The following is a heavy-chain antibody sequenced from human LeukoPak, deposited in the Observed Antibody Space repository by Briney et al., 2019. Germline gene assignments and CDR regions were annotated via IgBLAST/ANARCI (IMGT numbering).Heavy chain of an antibody. Sequence: PGGSLRLSCAASGFTFRTQSMNWVRQAPGKGLEWVSSISSGSSYRYYGDSVKGRFTVSRDNGKNSVYLQMNSLRAEDTAVYYCTRDRYSDGPGDYWGQGTLVTVSS. CDR1: GFTFRTQS. J-gene: IGHJ4*02. CDR3: TRDRYSDGPGDY. D-gene: IGHD5-12*01. V-gene: IGHV3-21*06. CDR2: ISSGSSYR.